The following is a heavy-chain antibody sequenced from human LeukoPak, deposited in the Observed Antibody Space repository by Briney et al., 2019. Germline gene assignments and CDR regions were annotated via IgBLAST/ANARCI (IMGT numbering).Heavy chain of an antibody. CDR2: IYYSGST. D-gene: IGHD2-21*02. Sequence: TSETLSLTCTVSGGSISSYYWSWIRQSPGKELEWIGYIYYSGSTNYNPSLKSRVTISVDTSKNQFSLKLSSVTAADTAVYYCARHTTSLVTANFDYWGQGTLVTVSS. CDR1: GGSISSYY. V-gene: IGHV4-59*08. CDR3: ARHTTSLVTANFDY. J-gene: IGHJ4*02.